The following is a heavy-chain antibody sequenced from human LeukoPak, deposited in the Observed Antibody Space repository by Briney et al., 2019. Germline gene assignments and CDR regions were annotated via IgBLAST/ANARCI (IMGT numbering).Heavy chain of an antibody. CDR2: IYYSEST. V-gene: IGHV4-31*03. D-gene: IGHD3-22*01. J-gene: IGHJ4*02. Sequence: SQTLSLTCTVSGGPISSGGYYWRWIRQHPGKGLGWIGYIYYSESTYYNPSLKSRVTIPGDTSKNQFSLNLNSVTAADTAVYYCARVSYYDSSGYFCQYWGEGTLLSVSS. CDR1: GGPISSGGYY. CDR3: ARVSYYDSSGYFCQY.